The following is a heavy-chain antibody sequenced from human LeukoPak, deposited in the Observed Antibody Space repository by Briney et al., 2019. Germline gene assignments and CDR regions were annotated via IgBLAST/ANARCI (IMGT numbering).Heavy chain of an antibody. CDR3: AKAGREWYSSSAYYYYYMDV. D-gene: IGHD6-6*01. J-gene: IGHJ6*03. Sequence: GGSLRLSCAASGFIFRSYGMHWVRQAPGSGLEWVAFIRYDGENEDYVDSVKGRFTISRDNSKNTLYLQMNSLRAEDTAVYYCAKAGREWYSSSAYYYYYMDVWGKGTTVTVSS. CDR2: IRYDGENE. CDR1: GFIFRSYG. V-gene: IGHV3-30*02.